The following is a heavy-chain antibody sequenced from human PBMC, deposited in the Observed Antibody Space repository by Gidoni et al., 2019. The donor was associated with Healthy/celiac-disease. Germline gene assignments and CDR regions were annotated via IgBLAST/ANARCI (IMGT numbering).Heavy chain of an antibody. CDR1: VCTFSSYA. J-gene: IGHJ3*02. CDR3: ARERADIVVVVAAMGAFDI. Sequence: QVQLVQSAAELKKPGSSVKVSCKASVCTFSSYAIRWVRQATGLGLEWMGGIIPIFGTANYAQKFKGRGTMTADESTSTAYMEMSSLRSEDTAVYYCARERADIVVVVAAMGAFDIWGQGTMVTVSS. V-gene: IGHV1-69*01. D-gene: IGHD2-15*01. CDR2: IIPIFGTA.